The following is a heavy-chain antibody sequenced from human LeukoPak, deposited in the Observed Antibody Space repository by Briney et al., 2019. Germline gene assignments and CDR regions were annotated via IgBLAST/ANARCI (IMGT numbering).Heavy chain of an antibody. CDR3: ARMDVVVPAAGRDYYYYYGMDV. V-gene: IGHV4-59*08. CDR2: IYYSGST. J-gene: IGHJ6*02. CDR1: GGSISSYY. Sequence: PSETLSLTCTVSGGSISSYYWSWIRQPPGKGLEWIGYIYYSGSTNYNPSLTSRFPISVDTSKNQFSLKQSSVTAADTAVYYGARMDVVVPAAGRDYYYYYGMDVWGQGATVTVSS. D-gene: IGHD2-2*01.